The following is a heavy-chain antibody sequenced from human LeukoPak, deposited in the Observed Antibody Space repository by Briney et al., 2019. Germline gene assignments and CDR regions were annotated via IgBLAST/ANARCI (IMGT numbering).Heavy chain of an antibody. D-gene: IGHD4-17*01. Sequence: GGPLRLSCAASGFTFSSYWMHWVRQAPGKGQVWVSRINSDGSSTSYADSVKGRFTISRDNAKNTLYLQMNSLRAEDTAVYYCARVIGDYGIYYYYYMDVWGKGTTVTVSS. CDR2: INSDGSST. CDR3: ARVIGDYGIYYYYYMDV. J-gene: IGHJ6*03. V-gene: IGHV3-74*01. CDR1: GFTFSSYW.